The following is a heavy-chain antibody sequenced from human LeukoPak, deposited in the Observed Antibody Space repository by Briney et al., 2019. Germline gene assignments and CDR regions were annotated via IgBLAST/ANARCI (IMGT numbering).Heavy chain of an antibody. V-gene: IGHV4-30-4*08. CDR2: IYYSVST. Sequence: SETLSLACAVYGGSFSGYYWSWIRQPPGKGLEWVGYIYYSVSTYYNPSLKSRVTISVDASKNQFSLKLSSVTAADTAVYYCARVGDGYYYDSSGYYYVAFDPWGQGTLVTVSS. D-gene: IGHD3-22*01. CDR1: GGSFSGYY. J-gene: IGHJ5*02. CDR3: ARVGDGYYYDSSGYYYVAFDP.